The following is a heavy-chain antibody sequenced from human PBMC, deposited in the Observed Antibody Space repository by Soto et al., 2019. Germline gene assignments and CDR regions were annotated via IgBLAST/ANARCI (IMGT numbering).Heavy chain of an antibody. V-gene: IGHV1-18*01. J-gene: IGHJ4*02. Sequence: QVHLVQSGAEVKKPGASVKVSCKGSGYDFTTYGITWVRQAPGQGLEWMAWISAHNGNTDYAQKLQGRVTVTRDTSTSTEYMELRSLRSDDTAVYYGARGRYGDYWGQGALVTVSS. CDR2: ISAHNGNT. D-gene: IGHD1-1*01. CDR3: ARGRYGDY. CDR1: GYDFTTYG.